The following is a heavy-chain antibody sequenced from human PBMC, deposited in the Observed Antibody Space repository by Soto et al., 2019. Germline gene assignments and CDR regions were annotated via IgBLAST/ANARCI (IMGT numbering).Heavy chain of an antibody. CDR1: GGSISSGCYY. J-gene: IGHJ4*02. D-gene: IGHD2-15*01. CDR2: IYYSGST. V-gene: IGHV4-31*03. CDR3: ARDALGYCSGGSCYGSNYFDY. Sequence: SESLSLTCTVSGGSISSGCYYWSWIRQHPGKGLEWIGYIYYSGSTYYNPSLKSRVTISVDTSKNQFSLKLSSVTAADTAVYYCARDALGYCSGGSCYGSNYFDYWGQGTLVTVSS.